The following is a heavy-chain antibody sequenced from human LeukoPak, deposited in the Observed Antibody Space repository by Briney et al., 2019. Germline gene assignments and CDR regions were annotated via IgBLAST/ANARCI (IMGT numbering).Heavy chain of an antibody. J-gene: IGHJ6*03. CDR2: INPNSGGT. V-gene: IGHV1-2*02. CDR1: GYTFTGYY. Sequence: GASVKVSCKASGYTFTGYYMHWVRQAPGQGLEWMGWINPNSGGTNYAQKFQGRVTMTRNTSISTAYMELSSLRSEDTAVYYCARSDGGRFNYYGSGSFTYYYYYMDVWGKGTTVTISS. D-gene: IGHD3-10*01. CDR3: ARSDGGRFNYYGSGSFTYYYYYMDV.